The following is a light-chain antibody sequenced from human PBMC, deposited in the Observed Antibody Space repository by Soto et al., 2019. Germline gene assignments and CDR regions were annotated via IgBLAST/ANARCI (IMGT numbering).Light chain of an antibody. CDR1: QNVGID. J-gene: IGKJ1*01. V-gene: IGKV3-15*01. CDR2: GTS. Sequence: EIVMTQSPATLSVSPGERATLSCRASQNVGIDLAWFQQKPGQAPRLLIYGTSIRATGIPARFSASGSGTEFTLTINSLQSEDFATYYCQQYNNWPRTFGQGTKVDIK. CDR3: QQYNNWPRT.